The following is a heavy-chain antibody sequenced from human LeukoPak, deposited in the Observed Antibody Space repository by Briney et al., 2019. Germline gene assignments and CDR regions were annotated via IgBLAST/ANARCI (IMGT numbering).Heavy chain of an antibody. CDR2: IIPIFGTA. V-gene: IGHV1-69*13. CDR1: GGTFSSYA. CDR3: ARDRGGSSWYGAFDI. J-gene: IGHJ3*02. D-gene: IGHD6-13*01. Sequence: SVKVSCKASGGTFSSYAISWVRQAPGQGLEWMGGIIPIFGTANYAQKFQGRVTITADESTSTAYMELSSLRSEDTAVYYCARDRGGSSWYGAFDIWGQGTMVTVSS.